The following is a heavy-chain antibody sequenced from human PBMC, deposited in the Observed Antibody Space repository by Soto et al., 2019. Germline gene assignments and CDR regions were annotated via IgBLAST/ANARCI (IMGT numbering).Heavy chain of an antibody. D-gene: IGHD4-17*01. J-gene: IGHJ6*02. CDR1: GGTFSSYA. CDR3: ARDPPTTVTTLGGGV. CDR2: IIPIFGTA. V-gene: IGHV1-69*12. Sequence: QVQLVQSGAEVKKPGSSVKVSCKASGGTFSSYAISWVRQAPGQGLEWMGGIIPIFGTANYAQKFQGRVTNTADESTSISFLSLRSLRSEDPAVYYCARDPPTTVTTLGGGVWGQGTTVIVSS.